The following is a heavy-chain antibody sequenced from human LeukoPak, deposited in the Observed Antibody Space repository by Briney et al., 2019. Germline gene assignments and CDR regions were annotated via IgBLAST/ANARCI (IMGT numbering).Heavy chain of an antibody. Sequence: PSEXXSLTCALYGGSFSGYYWSWVRQPPGKGLEWIGEINHSGSTNYNPSLTSRGTISVEKSKKQCSLKLTSVTAADTAVYYCARLWRAAIDYGGQGTLVTVSS. V-gene: IGHV4-34*01. J-gene: IGHJ4*02. CDR2: INHSGST. CDR1: GGSFSGYY. CDR3: ARLWRAAIDY. D-gene: IGHD1-1*01.